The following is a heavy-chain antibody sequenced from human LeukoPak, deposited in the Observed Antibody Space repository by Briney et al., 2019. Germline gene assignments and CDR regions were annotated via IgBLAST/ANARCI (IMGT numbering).Heavy chain of an antibody. D-gene: IGHD3-3*01. CDR3: ARDSGGTYYDFWSGYYKWGYFDY. CDR2: IKQDGSEK. CDR1: GFTLSSYW. V-gene: IGHV3-7*01. Sequence: PGGSLRLSCAASGFTLSSYWMSWVRQAPGKGLEWVAHIKQDGSEKYYVDSLKGRFILSRDNAKNSLYLQTNSLRAEDTAVYYCARDSGGTYYDFWSGYYKWGYFDYWGQGTLVTVSS. J-gene: IGHJ4*02.